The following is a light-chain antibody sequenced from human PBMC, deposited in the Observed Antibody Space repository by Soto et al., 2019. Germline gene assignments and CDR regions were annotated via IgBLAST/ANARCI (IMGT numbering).Light chain of an antibody. CDR2: EVS. V-gene: IGLV2-14*01. J-gene: IGLJ1*01. CDR1: SSDVGGYNY. CDR3: SSYTSSSTPWV. Sequence: QSVLTQPASVSGSPGQSITISCTGTSSDVGGYNYVSWYQQYPGKAPKLMIYEVSNRPSGVSNRFSGSKSGNTASLTISGLQAEDEADYYCSSYTSSSTPWVFGIGTKLTVL.